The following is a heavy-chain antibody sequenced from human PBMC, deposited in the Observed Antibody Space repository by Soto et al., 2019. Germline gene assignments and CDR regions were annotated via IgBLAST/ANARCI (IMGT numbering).Heavy chain of an antibody. CDR2: TYYRSKWYN. D-gene: IGHD3-9*01. CDR3: ARALTGRVENFDY. Sequence: SLNLSLTCAISGDSVSSNSAAWNWIRQSPSRGLEWLGRTYYRSKWYNDYAVSVKSRITINPDTSKNQFSLQMNSVTSEDTAVYSCARALTGRVENFDYWGQGTWVTVSS. J-gene: IGHJ4*02. CDR1: GDSVSSNSAA. V-gene: IGHV6-1*01.